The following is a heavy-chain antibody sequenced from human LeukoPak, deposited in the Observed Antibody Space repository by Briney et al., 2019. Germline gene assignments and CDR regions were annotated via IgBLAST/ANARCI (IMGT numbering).Heavy chain of an antibody. CDR2: INHSGST. CDR1: GGSFSGYY. V-gene: IGHV4-34*01. J-gene: IGHJ4*02. D-gene: IGHD3-22*01. CDR3: ARGRSKYKRSSGYYH. Sequence: SETLSLTCAVYGGSFSGYYWSWIRQPPGKGLEWIGEINHSGSTNYNPSLKSRVTISVDTSKNQFSLKLSSVTAADTAVYYCARGRSKYKRSSGYYHWGQGTLVTVSS.